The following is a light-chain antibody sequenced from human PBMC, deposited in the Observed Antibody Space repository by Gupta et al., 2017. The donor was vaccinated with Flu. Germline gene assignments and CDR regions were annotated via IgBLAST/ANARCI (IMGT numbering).Light chain of an antibody. CDR2: DAS. Sequence: EIVLTQSPATLSLSPGERATLSCRASQSVSSYLAWYQQKPGQAPRLLIYDASNRATGIPARFSGSGSGTDFTLTISSLEPEDFAVYYCQQRSNPLMYTFGQGTKLEIK. CDR3: QQRSNPLMYT. CDR1: QSVSSY. J-gene: IGKJ2*01. V-gene: IGKV3-11*01.